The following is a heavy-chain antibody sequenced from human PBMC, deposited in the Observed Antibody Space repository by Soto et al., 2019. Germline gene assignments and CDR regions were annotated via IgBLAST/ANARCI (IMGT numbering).Heavy chain of an antibody. CDR2: IYYSGST. Sequence: PSETLSLTCTVSGGSISSYYWSWIRQPPGKGLEWIGYIYYSGSTNYNPSLKSRVTISVDTSKNHFSLKLSSVTAADTAVYYCARHGYCSGGSCPHYFDYWGQGTLVTVSS. V-gene: IGHV4-59*08. CDR3: ARHGYCSGGSCPHYFDY. J-gene: IGHJ4*02. CDR1: GGSISSYY. D-gene: IGHD2-15*01.